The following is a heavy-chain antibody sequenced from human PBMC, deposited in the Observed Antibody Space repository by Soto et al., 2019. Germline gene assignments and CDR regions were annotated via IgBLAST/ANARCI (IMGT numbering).Heavy chain of an antibody. Sequence: SVKVSCKASGGTFSSYAISWVRQAPGQGLELMGGIIPIFGTANYAQKFQGRVTLTADESTSTAYRELSSLRSEDTAVYYCSRDPKGRGYLDYWGQGTLVTVSS. D-gene: IGHD3-22*01. V-gene: IGHV1-69*13. CDR3: SRDPKGRGYLDY. CDR1: GGTFSSYA. CDR2: IIPIFGTA. J-gene: IGHJ4*02.